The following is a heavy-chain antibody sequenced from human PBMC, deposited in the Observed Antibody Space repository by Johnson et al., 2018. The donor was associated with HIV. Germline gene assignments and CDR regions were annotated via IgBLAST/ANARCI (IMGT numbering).Heavy chain of an antibody. D-gene: IGHD3-16*01. V-gene: IGHV3-30-3*01. CDR1: GFTFSSYA. J-gene: IGHJ3*02. CDR3: ASQVRGLRLGVDAFDI. Sequence: QMLLVESGGGVVQPGRSLRLSCAASGFTFSSYAMHWVRQAPGTGLEWVAVISYDGSNKYYADSVKGRFTLSRDNSKNTLYLQMNKLRAEDTAVYFCASQVRGLRLGVDAFDIWGQGTMVTVSS. CDR2: ISYDGSNK.